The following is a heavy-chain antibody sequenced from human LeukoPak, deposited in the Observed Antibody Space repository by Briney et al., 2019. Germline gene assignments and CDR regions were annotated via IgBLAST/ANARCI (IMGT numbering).Heavy chain of an antibody. V-gene: IGHV3-7*01. J-gene: IGHJ4*02. CDR3: ARDYYDSSGYYYFDY. Sequence: GGSLRLSCAASGFTFSSYWMSWVRQAPGKGLEWVANIKQDGSEKYYVDSVKGRFTISRDNAKNSLYLQMNSLRAEDTAVYYCARDYYDSSGYYYFDYWGQGTLVTVSS. D-gene: IGHD3-22*01. CDR1: GFTFSSYW. CDR2: IKQDGSEK.